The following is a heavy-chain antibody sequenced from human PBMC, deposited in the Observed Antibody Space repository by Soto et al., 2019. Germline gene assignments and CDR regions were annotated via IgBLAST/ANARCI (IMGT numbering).Heavy chain of an antibody. J-gene: IGHJ4*02. Sequence: QITLKESGPTLVKPTQTLTLTCTFSGFSLSTSGVGVGWIRQPPGKALEWLALIYWDDDKRYSPSLKSRLTXTTXTSKNQVVLTMTNMDPVDTATYYCAHKGGLDYGDYWGQGTLVTVSS. CDR2: IYWDDDK. V-gene: IGHV2-5*02. CDR3: AHKGGLDYGDY. CDR1: GFSLSTSGVG.